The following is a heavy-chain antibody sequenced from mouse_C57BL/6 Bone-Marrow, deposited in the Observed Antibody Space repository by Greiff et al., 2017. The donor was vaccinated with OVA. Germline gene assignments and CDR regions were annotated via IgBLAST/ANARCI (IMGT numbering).Heavy chain of an antibody. CDR2: ISDGGSYT. CDR1: GFTFSSYA. J-gene: IGHJ2*01. D-gene: IGHD1-1*01. Sequence: DVKLVESGGGLVKPGGSLKLSCAASGFTFSSYAMSWVRQTPEKRLEWVATISDGGSYTYYPDNVKGRFTISRDNAKNNLYLQMSHLKSEDTAMYYCARGYYGSSHPYFDYWGQGTTLTVSS. V-gene: IGHV5-4*03. CDR3: ARGYYGSSHPYFDY.